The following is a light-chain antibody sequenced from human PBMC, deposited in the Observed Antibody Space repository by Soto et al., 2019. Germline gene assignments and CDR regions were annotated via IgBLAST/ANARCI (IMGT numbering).Light chain of an antibody. V-gene: IGKV1-5*03. J-gene: IGKJ2*01. CDR1: QTISSW. Sequence: DIQMTQSPSTLSGSVGDRVTITCRASQTISSWLAWYQQKPGKAPKLLIYKASSLESGVPSRFSGSGSGTEFTLTISSLQPDDVATYYCQQYKSYLYTFGQGTKVDIK. CDR2: KAS. CDR3: QQYKSYLYT.